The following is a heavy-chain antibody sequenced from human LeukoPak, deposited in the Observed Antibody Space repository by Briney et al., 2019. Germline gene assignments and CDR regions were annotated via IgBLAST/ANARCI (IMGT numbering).Heavy chain of an antibody. CDR2: IYYSGST. CDR3: ARDRDGLGWLDP. Sequence: SETLSLTCTVSGGSISSYYWSWIRQPPGKGLEWIGYIYYSGSTNYNPSLKSRVTISVDTSKNQFSLKLSSVTAADTAVYYCARDRDGLGWLDPWGQGTLVTVSS. V-gene: IGHV4-59*01. CDR1: GGSISSYY. D-gene: IGHD5-24*01. J-gene: IGHJ5*02.